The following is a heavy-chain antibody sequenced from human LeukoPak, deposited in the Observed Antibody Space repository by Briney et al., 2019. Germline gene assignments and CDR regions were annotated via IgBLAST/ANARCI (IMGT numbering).Heavy chain of an antibody. V-gene: IGHV4-30-2*01. CDR2: IYHRGST. J-gene: IGHJ4*02. Sequence: SETLSLTCTVSGGSISSGGYYWSWIRQPPGKGLEWIGYIYHRGSTYYNTSLKSRVTISVDRSKNQFSLKLSSVTAADTAVYYCARNLRYDFWSGYPYYFDYWGQGTLVTVSS. D-gene: IGHD3-3*01. CDR3: ARNLRYDFWSGYPYYFDY. CDR1: GGSISSGGYY.